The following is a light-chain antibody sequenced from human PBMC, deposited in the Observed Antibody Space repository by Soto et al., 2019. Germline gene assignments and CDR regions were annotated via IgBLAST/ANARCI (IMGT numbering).Light chain of an antibody. CDR3: SSFTSRFTFNYI. V-gene: IGLV2-14*01. J-gene: IGLJ1*01. Sequence: QSALTQPASVSGSPGQSITISCTGTSSDVGGYNYVSWYQQHPGKAPKIIIYEVTNRPSGVSNRFSGSKSGNTASLTISGFQAEDDADYYCSSFTSRFTFNYIFGTGTKVTVL. CDR2: EVT. CDR1: SSDVGGYNY.